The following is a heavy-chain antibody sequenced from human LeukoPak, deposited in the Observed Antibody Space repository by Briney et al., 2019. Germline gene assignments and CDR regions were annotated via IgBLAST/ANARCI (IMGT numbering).Heavy chain of an antibody. J-gene: IGHJ4*02. Sequence: SDTLSLTCAVSGYSISSSNWWGWIRQPPGKGLEWIGYMYYTGSTYYNPSLKSRVTMSVDTSKNQFSLKLSSVTAADTAVYYCAREWDIVGATLYYFDYWGQGTLVTVSS. D-gene: IGHD1-26*01. CDR2: MYYTGST. V-gene: IGHV4-28*03. CDR1: GYSISSSNW. CDR3: AREWDIVGATLYYFDY.